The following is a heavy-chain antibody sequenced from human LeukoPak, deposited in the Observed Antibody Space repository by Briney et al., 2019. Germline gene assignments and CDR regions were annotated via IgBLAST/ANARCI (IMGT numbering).Heavy chain of an antibody. Sequence: GRSLRLSCSGSGFTFGDYTLTWVRQAPGKGLEWVAFITGKAYGGTTEYAASVKGRFTISRDDSKRVAYLQMNSLKTEDTGVYFCTRDRPSYSNYVGDYGMDVWGQGTAVTVSS. CDR2: ITGKAYGGTT. J-gene: IGHJ6*02. CDR1: GFTFGDYT. CDR3: TRDRPSYSNYVGDYGMDV. V-gene: IGHV3-49*04. D-gene: IGHD4-11*01.